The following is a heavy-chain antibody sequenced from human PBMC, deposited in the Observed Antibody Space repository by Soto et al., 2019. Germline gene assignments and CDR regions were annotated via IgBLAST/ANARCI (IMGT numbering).Heavy chain of an antibody. CDR3: ARDRSYYYETSGYPFDY. D-gene: IGHD3-22*01. J-gene: IGHJ4*02. CDR2: ISADNGDT. Sequence: ASVKVSCKVSGYSFDRYGISWVRQAPGQRPEWMGWISADNGDTRFSQKVQGRLTLTTDTSTNTAYMDLRSLSSDDTAVYYCARDRSYYYETSGYPFDYWGQGTQVTVSS. CDR1: GYSFDRYG. V-gene: IGHV1-18*01.